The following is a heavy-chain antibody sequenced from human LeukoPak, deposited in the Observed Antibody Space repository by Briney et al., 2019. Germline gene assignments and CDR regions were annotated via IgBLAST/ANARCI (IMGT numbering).Heavy chain of an antibody. Sequence: PGGSLRLSWAASGFTFSTYNMHWVRQAPGKGLEWVAFIRYDGSNKYYADSVKGGFTISRDNSKSTLYLQMNSLRAEDTAVYYCAKDLRPYYYDSSGYNYFDYWGQGNLVTVSS. CDR3: AKDLRPYYYDSSGYNYFDY. D-gene: IGHD3-22*01. CDR2: IRYDGSNK. CDR1: GFTFSTYN. J-gene: IGHJ4*02. V-gene: IGHV3-30*02.